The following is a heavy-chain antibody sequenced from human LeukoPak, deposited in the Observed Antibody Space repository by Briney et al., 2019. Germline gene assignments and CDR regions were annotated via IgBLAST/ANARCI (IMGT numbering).Heavy chain of an antibody. J-gene: IGHJ4*02. V-gene: IGHV4-39*07. D-gene: IGHD2-2*01. CDR1: GGSFSSYY. CDR3: ARAGYCSSTSCSANFDY. CDR2: IYYSGST. Sequence: SETLSLTCAVYGGSFSSYYWGWIRQPPGKGLEWIGSIYYSGSTYYNPSLKSRVTISVDTSKNQFSLKLSSVTAADTAVYYCARAGYCSSTSCSANFDYWGQGTLVTVSS.